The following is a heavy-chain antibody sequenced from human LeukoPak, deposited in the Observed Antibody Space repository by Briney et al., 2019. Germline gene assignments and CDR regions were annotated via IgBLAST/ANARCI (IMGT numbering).Heavy chain of an antibody. D-gene: IGHD3-10*01. CDR3: ARRIRYYYGSGSYYNTGRNWFDP. Sequence: SETLSLTRAVYGGSFSGYYWSWIRQPPGKGLEWIGEINHSGSTNYNPSLKSRVTISVDTSKNQFSLKLSSVTAADTAVYYCARRIRYYYGSGSYYNTGRNWFDPWGQGTLVTVSS. CDR1: GGSFSGYY. J-gene: IGHJ5*02. CDR2: INHSGST. V-gene: IGHV4-34*01.